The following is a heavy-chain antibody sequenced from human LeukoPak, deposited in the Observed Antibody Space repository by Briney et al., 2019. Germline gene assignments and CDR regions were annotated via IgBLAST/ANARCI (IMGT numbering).Heavy chain of an antibody. V-gene: IGHV3-7*01. CDR2: IKQDGSEK. CDR3: ARAPAGDYVRGSYRYLDY. Sequence: PGGSLRLSCAASGFTFSSFWMSWVRQAPGKGLEWVANIKQDGSEKYYVDSVKGRFTISRDNAKNSLYLQMNSLRAEDTAVYYCARAPAGDYVRGSYRYLDYWGQGTLVTVSS. CDR1: GFTFSSFW. D-gene: IGHD3-16*02. J-gene: IGHJ4*02.